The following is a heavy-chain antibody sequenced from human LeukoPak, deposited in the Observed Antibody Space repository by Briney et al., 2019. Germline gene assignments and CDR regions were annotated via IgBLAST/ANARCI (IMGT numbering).Heavy chain of an antibody. CDR2: IIPIFGTA. V-gene: IGHV1-69*13. CDR1: GGTFSSYA. J-gene: IGHJ4*02. D-gene: IGHD1-1*01. CDR3: ARENWNDLRIDY. Sequence: SVKVSFKASGGTFSSYAISWVRQAPGQGLEWMGGIIPIFGTASYAQKFQGRVTITADESTSTAYMELSSLRSEDTAVYYCARENWNDLRIDYWGQGTLVTVSS.